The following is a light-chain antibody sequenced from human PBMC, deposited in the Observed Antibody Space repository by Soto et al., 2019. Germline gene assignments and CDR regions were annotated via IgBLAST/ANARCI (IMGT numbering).Light chain of an antibody. Sequence: EIVLTQSPGTLSLSPGERVTLSCRASQSVDSRFLAWYQQKPGQAPRLLVYGASIRATGIPDRFSGSGSGTDFTLSIRRLEPEDFAVYYCQQYDSSRTFGQGPKVEMK. CDR1: QSVDSRF. J-gene: IGKJ1*01. V-gene: IGKV3-20*01. CDR2: GAS. CDR3: QQYDSSRT.